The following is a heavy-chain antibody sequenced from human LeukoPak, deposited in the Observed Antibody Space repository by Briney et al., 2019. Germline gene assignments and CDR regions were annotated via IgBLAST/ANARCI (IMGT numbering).Heavy chain of an antibody. V-gene: IGHV4-61*02. D-gene: IGHD3-10*01. J-gene: IGHJ6*02. Sequence: PSQTLSLTCTVSGGSISSGSYYWSWIRQRAGKGPEWIGRIYTSGSTNYNPSLKSRVTISVDTSKNQFSLKLGSVTAADTAVYYCARADRGVIYYYGMDVWGQGTTVTVSS. CDR2: IYTSGST. CDR1: GGSISSGSYY. CDR3: ARADRGVIYYYGMDV.